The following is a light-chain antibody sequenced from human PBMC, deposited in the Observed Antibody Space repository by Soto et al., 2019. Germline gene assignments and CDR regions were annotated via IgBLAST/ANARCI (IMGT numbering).Light chain of an antibody. V-gene: IGLV4-69*01. J-gene: IGLJ2*01. CDR1: SGYNSYA. Sequence: QLVLTQSPSASASLGASVKLTCTLSSGYNSYAIAWHQQQPEKGPRYLMKLNSDGSHYKGDGIPDRFSGSSSGAERYLTISSLQSEDEADYYCQTWGTGVVFGGGTKLTVL. CDR2: LNSDGSH. CDR3: QTWGTGVV.